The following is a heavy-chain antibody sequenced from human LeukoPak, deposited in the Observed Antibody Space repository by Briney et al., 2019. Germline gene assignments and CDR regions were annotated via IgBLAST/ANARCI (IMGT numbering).Heavy chain of an antibody. CDR1: GFTFNDYA. D-gene: IGHD1/OR15-1a*01. Sequence: PGGSLRLSCAASGFTFNDYAMHWVRQIPGKGLEWVGGVNWNSGVIAYGASVKGRSTISRDNAKNSLYLQAHSLTFEDTALYYCAKDLAVGTTPRVYAFDVWGQGALVTVSS. CDR2: VNWNSGVI. V-gene: IGHV3-9*01. CDR3: AKDLAVGTTPRVYAFDV. J-gene: IGHJ3*01.